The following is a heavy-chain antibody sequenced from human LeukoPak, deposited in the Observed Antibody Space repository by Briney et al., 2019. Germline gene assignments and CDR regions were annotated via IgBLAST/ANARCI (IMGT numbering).Heavy chain of an antibody. D-gene: IGHD6-13*01. J-gene: IGHJ6*03. CDR1: GYTFTSYD. V-gene: IGHV1-8*01. CDR2: MNPNSGNT. Sequence: ASVKVSCKASGYTFTSYDINWVRQATGQGLEWMGWMNPNSGNTGYAQKFQGRVTMTRNTSISTAYMELSSLRSEDTAVYYCARAIRKGIAAAGRTKQHYYYYMDVWGKGTTVTVSS. CDR3: ARAIRKGIAAAGRTKQHYYYYMDV.